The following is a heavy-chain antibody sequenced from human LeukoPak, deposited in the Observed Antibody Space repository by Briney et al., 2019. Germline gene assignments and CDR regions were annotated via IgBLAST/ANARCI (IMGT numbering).Heavy chain of an antibody. V-gene: IGHV3-21*01. J-gene: IGHJ5*02. CDR2: ISSSSSYI. CDR3: ARGGIAVAVRGDWFDP. CDR1: GFTFSNYS. Sequence: GGSLRLSCAASGFTFSNYSMNWVRQAPGKGLEWVSSISSSSSYIYYADSVKGRFTISRDNAKNSLYLQMNSLRAEDTAVYYCARGGIAVAVRGDWFDPWGQGTLVTVSS. D-gene: IGHD6-19*01.